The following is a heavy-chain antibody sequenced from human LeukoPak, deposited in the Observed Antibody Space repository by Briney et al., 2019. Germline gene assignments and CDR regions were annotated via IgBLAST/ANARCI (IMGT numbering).Heavy chain of an antibody. D-gene: IGHD6-13*01. CDR1: NGSVSPYY. V-gene: IGHV4-4*07. J-gene: IGHJ3*02. CDR2: IYITGST. CDR3: ARNGPTAAGAFDI. Sequence: SETLSLTCTVSNGSVSPYYWSWIRQPAGQGLEWIGRIYITGSTTYSPSPKSRVTMSIDKSKNQFSLKLRSVTAADTAVYYCARNGPTAAGAFDIWGQGTPVTVSS.